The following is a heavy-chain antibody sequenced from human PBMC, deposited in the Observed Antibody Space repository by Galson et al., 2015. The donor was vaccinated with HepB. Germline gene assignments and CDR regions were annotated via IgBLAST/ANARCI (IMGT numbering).Heavy chain of an antibody. CDR2: IWYDGSNK. D-gene: IGHD3-10*01. Sequence: SLRLSCAASGFTFSSYGMHWVRQAPGKGLEWVAVIWYDGSNKYYADSVKGRFTISRDNSKNTLYLQMNSLRAEDTAVYYCAGATIWFGELFFWGQGTLVTVSS. V-gene: IGHV3-33*01. CDR1: GFTFSSYG. CDR3: AGATIWFGELFF. J-gene: IGHJ4*02.